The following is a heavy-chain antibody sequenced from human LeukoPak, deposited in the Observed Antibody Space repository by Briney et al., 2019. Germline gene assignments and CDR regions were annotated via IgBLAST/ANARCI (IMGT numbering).Heavy chain of an antibody. CDR3: ARDHNYAFDN. V-gene: IGHV3-48*04. Sequence: GGSLRLSCAASGFMFSDYSMNWVRQAPGKGLEWISYVGISSGNTKYADSVKGRFTISGDSAKNSVYLQMNNLRVGDTALYYCARDHNYAFDNWGQGTLVTVSS. D-gene: IGHD4-11*01. CDR1: GFMFSDYS. J-gene: IGHJ4*02. CDR2: VGISSGNT.